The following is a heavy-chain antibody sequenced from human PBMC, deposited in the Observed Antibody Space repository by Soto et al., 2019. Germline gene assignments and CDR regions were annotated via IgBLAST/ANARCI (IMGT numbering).Heavy chain of an antibody. J-gene: IGHJ4*02. CDR1: GFTFTSSA. V-gene: IGHV1-58*01. D-gene: IGHD2-21*02. Sequence: SVKVSCKASGFTFTSSAVQWVRQARGQRLERIGWIVVGSGNTNYAQKFQERVTITRDMSTSTAYMELSSLRSEDTAVYYCAAAGSACGDASGDCYEFDYWGQGTLVTVSS. CDR3: AAAGSACGDASGDCYEFDY. CDR2: IVVGSGNT.